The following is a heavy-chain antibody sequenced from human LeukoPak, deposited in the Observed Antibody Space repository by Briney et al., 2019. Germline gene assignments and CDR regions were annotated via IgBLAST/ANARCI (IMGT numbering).Heavy chain of an antibody. J-gene: IGHJ3*02. CDR2: IYYSGST. D-gene: IGHD6-13*01. Sequence: PSETLSLTCTVSGGSISSNSYYWGWIRQPPGKGLEWIGSIYYSGSTYYNPSLKSRVTISVDTSKNQFSLKLSSVTAADTAVYYCARDRPRSSSSWPDAFDIWGQGTMVTVSS. CDR3: ARDRPRSSSSWPDAFDI. CDR1: GGSISSNSYY. V-gene: IGHV4-39*07.